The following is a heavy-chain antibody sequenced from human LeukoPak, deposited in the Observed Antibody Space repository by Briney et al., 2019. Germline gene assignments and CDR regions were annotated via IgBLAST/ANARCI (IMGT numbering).Heavy chain of an antibody. Sequence: GGSLRLSCAASGFTFSTYSMNWVRQAPGKGLEWVAVISYDGSNKYYADSVKGRFTISRDNSKNTLYLQVNSLRAEDTAVYYCARGRGSARSFDIWGQGTMVTVSS. CDR2: ISYDGSNK. V-gene: IGHV3-30*03. D-gene: IGHD1-26*01. CDR1: GFTFSTYS. CDR3: ARGRGSARSFDI. J-gene: IGHJ3*02.